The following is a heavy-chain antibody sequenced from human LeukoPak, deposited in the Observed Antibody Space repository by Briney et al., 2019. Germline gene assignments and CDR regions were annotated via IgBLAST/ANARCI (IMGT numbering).Heavy chain of an antibody. V-gene: IGHV3-23*01. CDR3: ARGGTDSSSSGDY. CDR2: ISVSAGST. CDR1: GSTFSTYA. D-gene: IGHD6-6*01. Sequence: PGGSLRLSCAASGSTFSTYAMSWVRQAPGKGLEWVSAISVSAGSTYYADSVKGRFTISRDNSKNTLYLQMNSLRAEDTAVYYCARGGTDSSSSGDYWGQGTLVTVSS. J-gene: IGHJ4*02.